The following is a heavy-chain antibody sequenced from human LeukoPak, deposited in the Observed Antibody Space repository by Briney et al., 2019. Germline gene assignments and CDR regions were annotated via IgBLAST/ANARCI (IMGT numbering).Heavy chain of an antibody. CDR2: ISSSGSTI. D-gene: IGHD3-9*01. CDR3: ARDPTPLLRYFDGGWFDP. J-gene: IGHJ5*02. CDR1: GFTFSSYE. V-gene: IGHV3-48*03. Sequence: QPGGSLRLSCAASGFTFSSYEMNWVRQAPGKGLEWVSYISSSGSTIYYADSVKGRFTISRDNAKNSLYLQMNSLRAEDTAVYYCARDPTPLLRYFDGGWFDPWGQGTLVTVSS.